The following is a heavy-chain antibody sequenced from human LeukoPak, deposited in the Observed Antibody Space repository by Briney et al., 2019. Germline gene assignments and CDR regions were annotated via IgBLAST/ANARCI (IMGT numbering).Heavy chain of an antibody. V-gene: IGHV1-58*01. J-gene: IGHJ5*02. CDR2: IVVDSDNT. Sequence: SVKVSCKASGFTFTSRSAVQWVRQARGQRLEWIGWIVVDSDNTNYAENFQERVTITRDMSASTSYMELSSLRSEDTAVYFCAAPNTSSWFDLWGQGTLVTVSS. D-gene: IGHD6-13*01. CDR3: AAPNTSSWFDL. CDR1: GFTFTSRSA.